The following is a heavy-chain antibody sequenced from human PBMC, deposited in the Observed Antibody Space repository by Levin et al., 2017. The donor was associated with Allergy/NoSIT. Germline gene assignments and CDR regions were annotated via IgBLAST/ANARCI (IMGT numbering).Heavy chain of an antibody. CDR1: GFTFSAYG. Sequence: GESLKISCAASGFTFSAYGIHWVRQAPGKGLEWVAVISYDGSNKFFADSVKGRFTISRDNSKNTVYLQMDSLRVEDTAVYYCAKDLADCSGGRCSSAHLNNWFDHWGQGTLVTVSS. CDR3: AKDLADCSGGRCSSAHLNNWFDH. CDR2: ISYDGSNK. V-gene: IGHV3-30*18. D-gene: IGHD2-15*01. J-gene: IGHJ5*02.